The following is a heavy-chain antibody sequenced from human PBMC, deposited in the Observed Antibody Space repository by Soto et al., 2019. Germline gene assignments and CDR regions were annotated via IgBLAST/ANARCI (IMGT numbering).Heavy chain of an antibody. D-gene: IGHD2-2*02. CDR2: ISDSGST. V-gene: IGHV4-31*03. CDR3: AKDVLYGWFDP. Sequence: QVQLQESGPGLLRPSQTLSLTCTVSGGSISGGGYYWSWIRQHPGKGLEWIGFISDSGSTYYNPSLKSRVTIAVDTSRNQFSLNLNSVTAADTAVYYCAKDVLYGWFDPWGQGTLVTVSS. CDR1: GGSISGGGYY. J-gene: IGHJ5*02.